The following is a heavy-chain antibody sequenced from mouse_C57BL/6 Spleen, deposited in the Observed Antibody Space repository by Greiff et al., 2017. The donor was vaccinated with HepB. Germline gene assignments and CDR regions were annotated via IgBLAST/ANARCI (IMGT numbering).Heavy chain of an antibody. J-gene: IGHJ3*01. Sequence: QVQLKQPGAELVKPGASVKLSCKASGYTFTSYWMHWVKQRPGQGLEWIGMIHPNSGSTNYNEKFKSKATLTVDKSSSTAYIQLISLTSEDSAVYYCSRSYDYAVGSWFAYWGQGTLVTVSA. V-gene: IGHV1-64*01. CDR1: GYTFTSYW. CDR3: SRSYDYAVGSWFAY. D-gene: IGHD2-4*01. CDR2: IHPNSGST.